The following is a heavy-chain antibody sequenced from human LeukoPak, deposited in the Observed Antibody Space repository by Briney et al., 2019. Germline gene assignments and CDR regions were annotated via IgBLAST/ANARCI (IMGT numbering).Heavy chain of an antibody. Sequence: SETLSLTCAVYGGSFSGYYWSWICQPPGKGLEWIGEINHSGSTNYNPSLKSRVTISVDTSKNQFSLKLSSVTAADTAVYYCAREQQLVLVVAFDIWGQGTMVTVSS. CDR3: AREQQLVLVVAFDI. CDR2: INHSGST. V-gene: IGHV4-34*01. CDR1: GGSFSGYY. D-gene: IGHD6-13*01. J-gene: IGHJ3*02.